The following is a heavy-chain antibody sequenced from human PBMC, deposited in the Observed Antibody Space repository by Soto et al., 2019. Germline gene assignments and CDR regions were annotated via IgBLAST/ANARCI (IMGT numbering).Heavy chain of an antibody. Sequence: PGGSLRLSCVASGFSCSDYAMSWVRQGPGKWLCWVSTSSTSSSNIFCAASVKGRLTVSRDNAKNTLYLHVDNLRAEDTYLYFFARRLGGVPVPADLDYWAEATLVHDSS. CDR1: GFSCSDYA. J-gene: IGHJ4*02. CDR3: ARRLGGVPVPADLDY. V-gene: IGHV3-21*06. D-gene: IGHD3-10*01. CDR2: SSTSSSNI.